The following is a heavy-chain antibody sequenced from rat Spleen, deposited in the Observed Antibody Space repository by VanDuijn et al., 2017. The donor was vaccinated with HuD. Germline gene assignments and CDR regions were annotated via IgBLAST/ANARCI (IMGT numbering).Heavy chain of an antibody. Sequence: LVESGGALVQPGRSLKLSCAASGFTFSDYAMAWVRQAPKKGLEWVASIIYDGISTYYRDSVKGRFTISRDNGKNTLYLEMDSLGSEDMATYYCVRQGYLRDWYFDFWGPGTMVTVSS. CDR2: IIYDGIST. V-gene: IGHV5-7*01. CDR1: GFTFSDYA. CDR3: VRQGYLRDWYFDF. J-gene: IGHJ1*01. D-gene: IGHD2-5*01.